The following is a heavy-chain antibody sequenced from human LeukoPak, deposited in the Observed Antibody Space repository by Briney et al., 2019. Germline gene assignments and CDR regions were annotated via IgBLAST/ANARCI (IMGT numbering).Heavy chain of an antibody. CDR2: INHSGST. CDR3: ARPPLRYCSSTSCYGKRGYYFDY. Sequence: SETLSLTCAVYGGSFSGYYWSWIRQPPGKGLEWIGEINHSGSTNYNPSLKSRVTISVDTSKNQFSLKLSSVTAADTAVYYCARPPLRYCSSTSCYGKRGYYFDYWGQGTLVTVSS. V-gene: IGHV4-34*01. J-gene: IGHJ4*02. CDR1: GGSFSGYY. D-gene: IGHD2-2*01.